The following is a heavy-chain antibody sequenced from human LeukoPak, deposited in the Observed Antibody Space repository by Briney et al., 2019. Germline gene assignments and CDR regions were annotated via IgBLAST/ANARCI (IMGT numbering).Heavy chain of an antibody. CDR2: INHSGST. Sequence: SETLSLTCAVYGGSFSGYYWSWIRQPPGKGLEWIGEINHSGSTNYNPSLKSRVTISVDTSKNQFSLKLSSVTAADTAVYYCARGLVATPLYYYYYMDVGGKGTTVTVSS. D-gene: IGHD5-12*01. CDR3: ARGLVATPLYYYYYMDV. J-gene: IGHJ6*03. CDR1: GGSFSGYY. V-gene: IGHV4-34*01.